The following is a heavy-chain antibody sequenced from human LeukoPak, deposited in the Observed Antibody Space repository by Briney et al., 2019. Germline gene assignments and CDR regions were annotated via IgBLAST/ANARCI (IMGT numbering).Heavy chain of an antibody. J-gene: IGHJ3*02. Sequence: ASVKVSCKASGGTFSSYAISWVRQAPGQGLEWMGRIIPIFGTANYAQKFQGRVTITTDESTGTAYMELSSLRSEDTAVYYCARDDDSSGYYSSSAFDIWGQGTMVTVSS. D-gene: IGHD3-22*01. CDR2: IIPIFGTA. V-gene: IGHV1-69*05. CDR3: ARDDDSSGYYSSSAFDI. CDR1: GGTFSSYA.